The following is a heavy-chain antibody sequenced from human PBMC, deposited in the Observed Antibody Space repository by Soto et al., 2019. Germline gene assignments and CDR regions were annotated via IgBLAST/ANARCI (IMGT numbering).Heavy chain of an antibody. CDR3: ARDRGYCTNGVCTEEFDP. J-gene: IGHJ5*02. D-gene: IGHD2-8*01. CDR1: GYTFANYG. V-gene: IGHV1-18*04. Sequence: QVQLVQSGPEVKKPGASVKVSCRASGYTFANYGISWVRQAPGQGLEWMGWISPYDGDRNFARKFQGRITMTTDTLTNTVYMELRSLRSDDTAVFYCARDRGYCTNGVCTEEFDPWGQGTLVTVSS. CDR2: ISPYDGDR.